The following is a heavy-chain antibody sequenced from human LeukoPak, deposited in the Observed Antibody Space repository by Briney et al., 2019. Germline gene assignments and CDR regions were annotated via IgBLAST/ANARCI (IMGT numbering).Heavy chain of an antibody. CDR2: IYKTGTT. CDR1: GVPIGSYS. V-gene: IGHV4-59*01. Sequence: PSETLSLTCTVSGVPIGSYSWTWVRQSPGKGLEWIASIYKTGTTKYNPSLKSRVTISPGASNQRGWSLRLSSVTAADTAVYFCARFTAFNYYYAMDVWGQGTTVIV. D-gene: IGHD3-3*02. CDR3: ARFTAFNYYYAMDV. J-gene: IGHJ6*01.